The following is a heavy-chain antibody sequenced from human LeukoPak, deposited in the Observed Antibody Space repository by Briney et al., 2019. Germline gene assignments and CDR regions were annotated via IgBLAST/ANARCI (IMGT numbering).Heavy chain of an antibody. Sequence: GGSLRLSCAASGFTFSDYYMSWIRQAPGKGLEWVSYISSSSSYTNYADSVKGRFTISRDNAKNSLYLQMNSLRAEDTAVYYCARASGRYGYVWGSSVGSFDNWGQGTLVTVSS. CDR2: ISSSSSYT. CDR1: GFTFSDYY. CDR3: ARASGRYGYVWGSSVGSFDN. V-gene: IGHV3-11*06. J-gene: IGHJ4*02. D-gene: IGHD3-16*01.